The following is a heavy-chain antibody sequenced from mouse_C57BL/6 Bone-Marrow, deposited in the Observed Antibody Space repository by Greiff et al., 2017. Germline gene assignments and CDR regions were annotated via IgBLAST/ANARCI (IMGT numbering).Heavy chain of an antibody. CDR2: IHPSDSDT. CDR3: AINYGSVWYFDV. J-gene: IGHJ1*03. CDR1: GYTFTSYW. V-gene: IGHV1-74*01. D-gene: IGHD1-1*01. Sequence: QVQLQQPGAELVKPGASVKVSCKASGYTFTSYWMHWVKQRPGQGLEWIGRIHPSDSDTNYNQKFKGKATLTVDKSSSTAYLQLSSLTAEDSAVYYCAINYGSVWYFDVWGTGTTVTVSS.